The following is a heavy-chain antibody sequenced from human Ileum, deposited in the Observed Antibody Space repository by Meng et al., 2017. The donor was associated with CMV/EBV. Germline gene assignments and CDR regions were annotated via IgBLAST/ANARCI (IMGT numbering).Heavy chain of an antibody. D-gene: IGHD2-2*01. Sequence: QVQRPGSGPGLVKPSVTLSLTCTVSSDSIISGRHFWGWIRQAPGKGLEWIATVHYTETTHNNPSLRSRITISVDTAKNQISLKVSSLTAADTAIYYCAADISTAWFYYWGQGSLVTVSS. CDR1: SDSIISGRHF. CDR2: VHYTETT. J-gene: IGHJ4*02. V-gene: IGHV4-39*07. CDR3: AADISTAWFYY.